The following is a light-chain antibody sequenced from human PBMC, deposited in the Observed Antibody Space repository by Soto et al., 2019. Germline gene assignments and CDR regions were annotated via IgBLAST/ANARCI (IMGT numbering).Light chain of an antibody. CDR2: GAS. J-gene: IGKJ5*01. CDR3: QQYNNWAIT. CDR1: QSVSSN. V-gene: IGKV3-15*01. Sequence: EIVMTQSPATLSVSPGERATLSCRASQSVSSNLAWYQQKPGQAPRLLIYGASTRATGIPARFSGSGSGTEFTLTISSLQSEDFAVYSCQQYNNWAITFGQATRLQIK.